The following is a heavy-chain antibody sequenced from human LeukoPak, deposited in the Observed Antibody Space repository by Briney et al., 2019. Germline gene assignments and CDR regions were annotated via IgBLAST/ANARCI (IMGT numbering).Heavy chain of an antibody. CDR2: ISGSGGST. Sequence: GSLRLSCAAPGFTFSSYAMSWVRQAPGKGLEWVSAISGSGGSTYYADSVKGRFTISRDNSKNTLYLQMNSLRAEDTAVYYCAKDPGYYGSGSFDYWGQGTLVTVSS. V-gene: IGHV3-23*01. CDR3: AKDPGYYGSGSFDY. CDR1: GFTFSSYA. D-gene: IGHD3-10*01. J-gene: IGHJ4*02.